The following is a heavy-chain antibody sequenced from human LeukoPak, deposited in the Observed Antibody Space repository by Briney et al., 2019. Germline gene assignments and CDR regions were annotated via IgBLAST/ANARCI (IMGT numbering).Heavy chain of an antibody. V-gene: IGHV3-21*01. J-gene: IGHJ5*02. CDR3: ARAWGEGHWFDP. CDR1: PLTFSSYS. CDR2: ITTSSRYI. D-gene: IGHD3-16*01. Sequence: GGSLRLSCAASPLTFSSYSLNWVRQAPGKGLEWVSSITTSSRYIYYADSVKGRFTISRDNAKNSLYLQMNSLRAEDTAVYYCARAWGEGHWFDPWGQGTLVTVSS.